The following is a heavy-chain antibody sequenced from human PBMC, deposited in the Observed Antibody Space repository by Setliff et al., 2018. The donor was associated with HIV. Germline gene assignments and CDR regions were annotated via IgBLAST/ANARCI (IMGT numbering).Heavy chain of an antibody. D-gene: IGHD5-18*01. J-gene: IGHJ6*03. CDR3: ARRGYSYVERVYYYYMDV. Sequence: LSLTCTVSGGSIRSYYWSWIRQPPGKGLEWIGYIYYSGSTNYYPSLKSRVTISVDTSKNQISLKLSSVTAADTAMYYCARRGYSYVERVYYYYMDVWGKGTTVTVSS. CDR2: IYYSGST. CDR1: GGSIRSYY. V-gene: IGHV4-59*08.